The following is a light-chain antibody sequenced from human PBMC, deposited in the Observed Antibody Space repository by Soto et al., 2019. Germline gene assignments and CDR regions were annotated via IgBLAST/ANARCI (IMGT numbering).Light chain of an antibody. CDR1: QSISSY. CDR3: QQYDNLPLT. CDR2: DAS. V-gene: IGKV1-33*01. J-gene: IGKJ4*01. Sequence: DIQMTQSPSSLSSSVGDRVTITCRASQSISSYLNWYQQKSGKAPKLLIYDASDLETGVPSRFSGSGSGTDFTFTINSLQPEDIATYYCQQYDNLPLTFGGGTKVDI.